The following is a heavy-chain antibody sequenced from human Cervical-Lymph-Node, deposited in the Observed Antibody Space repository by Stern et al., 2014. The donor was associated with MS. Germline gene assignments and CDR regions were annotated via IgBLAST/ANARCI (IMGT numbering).Heavy chain of an antibody. CDR3: ARVDFFHTHDGFHI. D-gene: IGHD3-3*01. V-gene: IGHV1-18*01. J-gene: IGHJ3*02. CDR1: GYTFTNYA. Sequence: VQLFESGAEVKKPGASVKVSCKASGYTFTNYAINWVRQAPGQGLEWIGWINRINGNTHYAQNLQGRVTMTTDTSTTTAYMDLRSLRSDDTAVYYCARVDFFHTHDGFHIWGQGAMVTVSS. CDR2: INRINGNT.